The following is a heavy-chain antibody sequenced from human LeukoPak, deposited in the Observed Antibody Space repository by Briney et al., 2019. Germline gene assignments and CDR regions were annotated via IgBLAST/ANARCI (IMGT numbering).Heavy chain of an antibody. CDR3: ARETDSTLFDY. V-gene: IGHV3-48*03. CDR1: GFTFSVYE. Sequence: GGSLRLSCAASGFTFSVYEMNWVRRAPGKGLEWVSYISSSGSTIFHADSVKGRFTISRDNAKNSLYLQMNSLRAEDTAVYYCARETDSTLFDYWGQGILVTVSS. CDR2: ISSSGSTI. J-gene: IGHJ4*02. D-gene: IGHD2-2*01.